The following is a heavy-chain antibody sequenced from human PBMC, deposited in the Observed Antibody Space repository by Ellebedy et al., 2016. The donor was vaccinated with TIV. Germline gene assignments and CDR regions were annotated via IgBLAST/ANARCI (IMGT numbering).Heavy chain of an antibody. J-gene: IGHJ2*01. CDR2: IKQDGSVQ. D-gene: IGHD3-10*01. Sequence: GESLKISCAASGCTLSTHWMSWVRQAPGKGLEWVASIKQDGSVQYYVDSVRGRLTISRDNSKTSTYLQMNSLRGEDTAVYYCARGLDGDFTNWYFDFWGRGTLVTVSS. CDR3: ARGLDGDFTNWYFDF. V-gene: IGHV3-7*01. CDR1: GCTLSTHW.